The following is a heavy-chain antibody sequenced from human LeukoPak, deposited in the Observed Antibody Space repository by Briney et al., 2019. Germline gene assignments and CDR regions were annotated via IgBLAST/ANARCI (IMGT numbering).Heavy chain of an antibody. CDR2: IYYSGNT. J-gene: IGHJ4*02. CDR3: ARVGSGSFDY. D-gene: IGHD6-19*01. V-gene: IGHV4-59*01. Sequence: PSETLSLTCTVSGGSISSYYWSWIRQPPGKGLEWIGYIYYSGNTNHNPSLKSRVTISIDTSKNQFSLKLSYVTAADTAVYYCARVGSGSFDYWGQRTLVTVSS. CDR1: GGSISSYY.